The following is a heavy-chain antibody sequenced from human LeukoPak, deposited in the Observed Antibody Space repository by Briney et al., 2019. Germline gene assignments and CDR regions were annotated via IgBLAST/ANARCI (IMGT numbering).Heavy chain of an antibody. Sequence: PGGSLRLSCAASGFTFSSYSMNWVRRAPGKGLEWVSSISSSSSYIYYADSVKGRFTISRDNAKNSLYLQMNSLRAEDTAVYYCARERYSGSYTDYWGQGTLVTVSS. CDR3: ARERYSGSYTDY. CDR2: ISSSSSYI. V-gene: IGHV3-21*01. CDR1: GFTFSSYS. J-gene: IGHJ4*02. D-gene: IGHD1-26*01.